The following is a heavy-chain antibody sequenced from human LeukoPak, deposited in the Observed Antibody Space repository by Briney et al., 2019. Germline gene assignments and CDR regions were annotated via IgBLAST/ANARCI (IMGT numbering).Heavy chain of an antibody. CDR2: IYYSGTT. Sequence: SETLSLTCTVSGASISHAFWSWIRQPPGKGLEWIGYIYYSGTTNYNPSLKSRVTISVDTSKNQFSLKLSSVTAADTAVYYCARHRYYYYGMDVWGQGTTVTVSS. CDR1: GASISHAF. CDR3: ARHRYYYYGMDV. J-gene: IGHJ6*02. V-gene: IGHV4-59*08.